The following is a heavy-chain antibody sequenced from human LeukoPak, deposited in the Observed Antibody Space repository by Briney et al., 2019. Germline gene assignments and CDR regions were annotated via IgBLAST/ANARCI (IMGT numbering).Heavy chain of an antibody. CDR2: ISSSSSTI. J-gene: IGHJ4*02. V-gene: IGHV3-48*04. Sequence: GGSLRLSCAASGFTFSSYSMNWVRQAPGKGLEWVSYISSSSSTIYYADSVKGRFTISRDNAKNSLYLQMNSLKTEDTGVYYCTTVASGYGYVNYWGQGTLVTVSS. D-gene: IGHD3-16*01. CDR1: GFTFSSYS. CDR3: TTVASGYGYVNY.